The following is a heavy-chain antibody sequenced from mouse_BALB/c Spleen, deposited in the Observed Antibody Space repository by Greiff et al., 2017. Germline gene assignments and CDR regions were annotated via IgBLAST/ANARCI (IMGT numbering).Heavy chain of an antibody. D-gene: IGHD1-1*01. J-gene: IGHJ2*01. V-gene: IGHV2-9*02. CDR3: ARGDYGSSYYFDY. CDR2: IWAGGST. Sequence: QVQLQQSGPGLVAPSQSLSITCTVSGFSLTSYGVHWVRQPPGKGLEWLGVIWAGGSTNYNSALMSRLSISKDNSKSQVFLKMNSLQTDDTAMYYCARGDYGSSYYFDYWGQGTTLTVSS. CDR1: GFSLTSYG.